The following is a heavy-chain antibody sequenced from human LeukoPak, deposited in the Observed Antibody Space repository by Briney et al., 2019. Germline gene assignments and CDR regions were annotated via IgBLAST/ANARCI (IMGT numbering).Heavy chain of an antibody. Sequence: PGGSLRLSCAASGFTFSSYSMNWVRQAPGKGLEWVSSISSSSSCIYYADSVKGRFTISRDNAKNSLYLQMNSLRAEDTAVYYCTKPSTGAFRYFALWGRGTLVTVSS. CDR3: TKPSTGAFRYFAL. J-gene: IGHJ2*01. CDR2: ISSSSSCI. CDR1: GFTFSSYS. D-gene: IGHD7-27*01. V-gene: IGHV3-21*04.